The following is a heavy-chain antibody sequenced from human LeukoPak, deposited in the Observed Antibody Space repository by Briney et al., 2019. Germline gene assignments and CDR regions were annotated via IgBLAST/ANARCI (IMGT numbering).Heavy chain of an antibody. CDR1: GFSFISYG. CDR2: ISDDGRSK. CDR3: AKRPSDYGDYVSYFDY. Sequence: GGSLRLSCAASGFSFISYGMHWVRQAPGKGLEWVGVISDDGRSKDYADSVKGRFTSSRDNSKDTLYLQMNSLRDEDTAVYYCAKRPSDYGDYVSYFDYWGQGTLVTVSS. D-gene: IGHD4-17*01. V-gene: IGHV3-30*18. J-gene: IGHJ4*02.